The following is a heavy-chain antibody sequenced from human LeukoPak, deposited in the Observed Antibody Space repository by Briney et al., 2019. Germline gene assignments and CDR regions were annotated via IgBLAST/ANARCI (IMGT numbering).Heavy chain of an antibody. V-gene: IGHV3-23*01. D-gene: IGHD3-10*01. CDR1: GFTFNIYA. CDR3: ATTKQLGGY. J-gene: IGHJ4*02. Sequence: GGSLRLSCAASGFTFNIYAMSWVRQAPGKGLEWVSAISSNGGSTYYAASVKGRFTISRDNSKNTLYLQMNSLRAEDTAVYYCATTKQLGGYWGQGNLVTVSS. CDR2: ISSNGGST.